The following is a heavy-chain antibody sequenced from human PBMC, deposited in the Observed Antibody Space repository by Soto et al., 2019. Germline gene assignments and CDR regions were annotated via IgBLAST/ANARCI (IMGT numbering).Heavy chain of an antibody. D-gene: IGHD6-13*01. J-gene: IGHJ4*02. CDR2: ISGSGGST. V-gene: IGHV3-23*01. CDR1: GFTFSNYA. Sequence: GGSLRLSCAASGFTFSNYAMSWVRQAPGKGLEWVLGISGSGGSTFHADSVKGRFTISRDNSKNTLFLQMSSLRADDTAIYYCARHQDSSTWYIYPIDYWGQGT. CDR3: ARHQDSSTWYIYPIDY.